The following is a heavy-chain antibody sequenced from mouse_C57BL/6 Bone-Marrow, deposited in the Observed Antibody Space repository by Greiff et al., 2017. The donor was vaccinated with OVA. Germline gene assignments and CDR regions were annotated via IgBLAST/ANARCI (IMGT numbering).Heavy chain of an antibody. J-gene: IGHJ3*01. D-gene: IGHD3-1*01. CDR2: IDPSDSYT. Sequence: QVRLQQPGAELVKPGASVKLSCKASGYTFTSYWMQWVKQRPGQGLEWIGEIDPSDSYTNYNQKFKGKATLTVDTSSSTAYMQLSSLTSEDSAVYYCARVGGSAYWGQGTLVTVSA. V-gene: IGHV1-50*01. CDR1: GYTFTSYW. CDR3: ARVGGSAY.